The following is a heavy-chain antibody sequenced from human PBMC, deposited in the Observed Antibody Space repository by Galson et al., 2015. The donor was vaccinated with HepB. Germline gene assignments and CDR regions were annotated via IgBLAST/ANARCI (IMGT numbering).Heavy chain of an antibody. CDR2: ISSSSSYI. CDR3: ARDTSREPRGPYYYYYGMDV. D-gene: IGHD1-14*01. V-gene: IGHV3-21*01. CDR1: GFTFSSYS. J-gene: IGHJ6*02. Sequence: SLRLSCAASGFTFSSYSMNWVRQAPGKGLEWVSSISSSSSYIYYADSVKGRFTISRDNAKNSLYLQMNSLRAEDTAVYYCARDTSREPRGPYYYYYGMDVWGQGTTVTVSS.